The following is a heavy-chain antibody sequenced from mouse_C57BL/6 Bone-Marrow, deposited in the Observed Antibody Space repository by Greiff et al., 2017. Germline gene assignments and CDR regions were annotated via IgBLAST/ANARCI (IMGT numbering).Heavy chain of an antibody. Sequence: QVQLKQSGAELVRPGSSVKLSCKASGYTFTSYWMDWVKQRPGQGLEWIGNIYPSDSETHYNQKFKDKATLTVDKSSSTAYMQLSSLTSEDSAVXYCAREGCYGRRDYWGQGTTLTVSS. V-gene: IGHV1-61*01. J-gene: IGHJ2*01. CDR3: AREGCYGRRDY. CDR2: IYPSDSET. CDR1: GYTFTSYW. D-gene: IGHD1-1*01.